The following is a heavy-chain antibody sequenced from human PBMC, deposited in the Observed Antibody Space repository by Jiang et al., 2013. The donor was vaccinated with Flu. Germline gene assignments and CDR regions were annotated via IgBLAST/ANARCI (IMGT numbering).Heavy chain of an antibody. CDR1: GFALSTGGMN. V-gene: IGHV2-5*02. Sequence: KPTQTLTLTCTYSGFALSTGGMNVGWIRQPPGKALEWLAHIYGDYDKRYSPSLQSRLTINKDSSKNQVVLVMTNMDPVDTATYYCARTSRNDMIPGDYWGRG. J-gene: IGHJ4*01. CDR3: ARTSRNDMIPGDY. D-gene: IGHD1-1*01. CDR2: IYGDYDK.